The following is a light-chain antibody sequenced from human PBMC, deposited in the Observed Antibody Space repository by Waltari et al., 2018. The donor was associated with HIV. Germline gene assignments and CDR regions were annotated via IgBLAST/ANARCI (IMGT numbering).Light chain of an antibody. CDR1: NIGSHS. J-gene: IGLJ2*01. CDR2: DDS. CDR3: QVWESCSEHPV. V-gene: IGLV3-21*02. Sequence: SYVLTPPPPVSVAPGQTAKLTCGGNNIGSHSVHWYQQRPGQATFLVVSDDSDRPSGIPERFSGSNSGNTATLTINRVEAGDEGDFFCQVWESCSEHPVFGGGTKLTVL.